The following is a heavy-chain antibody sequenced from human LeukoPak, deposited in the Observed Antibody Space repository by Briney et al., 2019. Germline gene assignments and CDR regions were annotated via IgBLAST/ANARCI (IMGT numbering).Heavy chain of an antibody. V-gene: IGHV3-7*01. J-gene: IGHJ4*02. CDR3: ARDPRSGSYYFLVY. D-gene: IGHD1-26*01. Sequence: GGSLRLSCAASGFTFSSYWMSWVRQAPGKGLEWVANIKQDGSEKYYVDSVKGRFTISRDNAKNSLYLQMNSPRAEDTAVYYCARDPRSGSYYFLVYWGQGTLVTVSS. CDR1: GFTFSSYW. CDR2: IKQDGSEK.